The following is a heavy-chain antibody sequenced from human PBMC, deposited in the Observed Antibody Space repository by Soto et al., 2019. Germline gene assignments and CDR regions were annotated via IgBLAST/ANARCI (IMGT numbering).Heavy chain of an antibody. CDR1: GGTFSSYA. J-gene: IGHJ6*02. V-gene: IGHV1-69*01. CDR2: IIPIFGTA. CDR3: ARAGYSYGYVLKDYYYYGMDV. Sequence: QVQLVQSGAEVKKPGSSVKVSCKASGGTFSSYAISWVRQAPGQGLEWMGGIIPIFGTANYAQKFQGRVTITADESTSTAYMELSSLRSEDTAVYYCARAGYSYGYVLKDYYYYGMDVWGQGTTFTVSS. D-gene: IGHD5-18*01.